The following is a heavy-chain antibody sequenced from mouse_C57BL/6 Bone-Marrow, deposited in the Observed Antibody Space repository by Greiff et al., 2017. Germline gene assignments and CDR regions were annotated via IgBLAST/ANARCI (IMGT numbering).Heavy chain of an antibody. CDR2: MLPGSGRT. J-gene: IGHJ1*03. CDR1: GYSFTGYW. Sequence: QVQLQQSGAELMKPGASVTLSCKATGYSFTGYWIAWVQQRPGHGLEWIGEMLPGSGRTNDNEKFKGKATFTADTSSNTAYMQLRSLTTGDSAIYYCARKYGSGEPFYWYFDVWGTGTTVTVSS. CDR3: ARKYGSGEPFYWYFDV. V-gene: IGHV1-9*01. D-gene: IGHD1-1*01.